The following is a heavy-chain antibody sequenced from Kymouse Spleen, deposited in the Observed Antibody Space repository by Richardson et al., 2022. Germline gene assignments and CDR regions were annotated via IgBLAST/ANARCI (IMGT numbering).Heavy chain of an antibody. CDR3: ARHAVYSSGWDYYYYGMDV. D-gene: IGHD6-19*01. J-gene: IGHJ6*02. Sequence: QLQLQESGPGLVKPSETLSLTCTVSGGSISSSSYYWGWIRQPPGKGLEWIGSIYYSGSTYYNPSLKSRVTISVDTSKNQFSLKLSSVTAADTAVYYCARHAVYSSGWDYYYYGMDVWGQGTTVTVSS. CDR2: IYYSGST. CDR1: GGSISSSSYY. V-gene: IGHV4-39*01.